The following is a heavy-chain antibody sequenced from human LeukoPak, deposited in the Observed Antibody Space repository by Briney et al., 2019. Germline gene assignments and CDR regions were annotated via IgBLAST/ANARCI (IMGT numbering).Heavy chain of an antibody. CDR1: GGSISSYY. V-gene: IGHV4-59*01. Sequence: SETLSLTCTVSGGSISSYYWSWIRQPPGKGLEWIGYIYYSGSTNYNPSLKSRATISVDTSKNQFSLKLSSVTAADTAVYYCARGRDGYNYYWYFDLWGRGTLVTVSS. CDR3: ARGRDGYNYYWYFDL. J-gene: IGHJ2*01. CDR2: IYYSGST. D-gene: IGHD5-24*01.